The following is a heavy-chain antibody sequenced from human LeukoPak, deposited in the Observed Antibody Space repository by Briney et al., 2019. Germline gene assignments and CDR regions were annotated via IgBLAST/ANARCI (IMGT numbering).Heavy chain of an antibody. V-gene: IGHV4-39*01. Sequence: SETLSLTCAVSGASIDSHSWWSWIRQPPGKGLEWIGSIYYSGSTYYNPSLKSRVTISVDTSKNQFSLKLSSVTAADTAVYYCARTPPPQLVLGIDYWGQGTLVTVSS. J-gene: IGHJ4*02. CDR2: IYYSGST. CDR1: GASIDSHSW. CDR3: ARTPPPQLVLGIDY. D-gene: IGHD6-13*01.